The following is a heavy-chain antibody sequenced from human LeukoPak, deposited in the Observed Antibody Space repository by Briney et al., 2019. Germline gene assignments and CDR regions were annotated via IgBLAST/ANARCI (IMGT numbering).Heavy chain of an antibody. Sequence: ASVKVSCKASGYTFTGYYIHWVRQAPGQGLEWMGWINPHSGGPNYAQKFQARVTMTRDTSINTAYMELSRLRSDDTAVYYCARVPFGGYDIDYWGQGTLVTVSS. CDR2: INPHSGGP. CDR3: ARVPFGGYDIDY. D-gene: IGHD5-12*01. CDR1: GYTFTGYY. V-gene: IGHV1-2*02. J-gene: IGHJ4*02.